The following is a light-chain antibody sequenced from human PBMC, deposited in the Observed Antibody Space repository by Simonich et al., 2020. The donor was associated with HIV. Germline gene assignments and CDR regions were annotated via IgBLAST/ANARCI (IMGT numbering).Light chain of an antibody. Sequence: QSALTQPASVSGSPGQSITISCTGTSSDGSGYNYVSWYQQHPGKSPNLMIYDVSKRPSGVSNRFSASKSGNPASLTIAGLQAKDEAVYYCSSYTGINTVVFGGGTKLTVL. CDR3: SSYTGINTVV. CDR2: DVS. V-gene: IGLV2-14*01. J-gene: IGLJ2*01. CDR1: SSDGSGYNY.